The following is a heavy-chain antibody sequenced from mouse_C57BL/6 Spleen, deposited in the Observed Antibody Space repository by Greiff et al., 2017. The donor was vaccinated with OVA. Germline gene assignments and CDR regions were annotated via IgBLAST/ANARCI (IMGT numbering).Heavy chain of an antibody. CDR3: ARSYYNGSSWDDYFDY. D-gene: IGHD1-1*01. CDR1: GFTFSDYG. CDR2: ISSGSSTI. V-gene: IGHV5-17*01. J-gene: IGHJ2*01. Sequence: EVMLVESGGGLVKPGGSLKLSCAASGFTFSDYGMHWVRQAPEKGLEWVAYISSGSSTIYYADTVKGRFTISRDNAKNTLFLQMTSLRSEDTAMYYGARSYYNGSSWDDYFDYWGQGTTLTVSS.